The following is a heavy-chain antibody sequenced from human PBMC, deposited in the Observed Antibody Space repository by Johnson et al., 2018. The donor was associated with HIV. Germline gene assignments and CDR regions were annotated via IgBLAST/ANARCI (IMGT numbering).Heavy chain of an antibody. CDR3: ARAGGTGTAYDAFDM. J-gene: IGHJ3*02. CDR2: ISYAGSDK. V-gene: IGHV3-33*05. Sequence: QVQLVESGGGVVQPGRSLRLSCAASGFTFSYYGIHWVRQAPGKGLEWVAVISYAGSDKYYSDSVKGRFTISRDNSKNTLYLQMNSLRAEDTALYYCARAGGTGTAYDAFDMWGQGTMVTVSS. D-gene: IGHD1-7*01. CDR1: GFTFSYYG.